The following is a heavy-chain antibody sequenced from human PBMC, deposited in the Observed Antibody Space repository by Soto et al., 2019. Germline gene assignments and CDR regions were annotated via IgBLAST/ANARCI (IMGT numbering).Heavy chain of an antibody. Sequence: ASVKVSCKVSGYTLTELSMHWVRPAPGKGLEWMGGFDPEDGETIYAQKFQGRVTMTEDTSTDTAYMELSRLRSEDTAVYYCATEVSGYSSSYAFDIWGQGTMVTVSS. CDR1: GYTLTELS. CDR2: FDPEDGET. CDR3: ATEVSGYSSSYAFDI. J-gene: IGHJ3*02. D-gene: IGHD6-13*01. V-gene: IGHV1-24*01.